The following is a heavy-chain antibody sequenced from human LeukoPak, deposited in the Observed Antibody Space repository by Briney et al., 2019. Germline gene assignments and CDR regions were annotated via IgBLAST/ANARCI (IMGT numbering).Heavy chain of an antibody. D-gene: IGHD3-10*01. V-gene: IGHV4-34*01. J-gene: IGHJ4*02. CDR2: INHSGST. CDR1: GGSFSGYY. CDR3: ARGGARNMVRGVIDY. Sequence: SDTLSLTCAVYGGSFSGYYWSWIRQPPGKGLEWIGEINHSGSTNYNPSLKSRVNISVDTSKNQFSLKLSSVTAADTAVYYCARGGARNMVRGVIDYWGQGTLVTVSS.